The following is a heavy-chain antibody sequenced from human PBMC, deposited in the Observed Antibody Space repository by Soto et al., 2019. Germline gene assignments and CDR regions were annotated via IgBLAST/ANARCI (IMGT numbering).Heavy chain of an antibody. J-gene: IGHJ3*02. Sequence: SETLSLTCAVYGGSFSGYYWSWIRQPPGKGLEWIGEINHSGSTNYNPSLKSRVTISVDTSKNQFSLKLSSVTAADTAVYYCARGRYCSGGSCYSPAFDIWGQGTMVTVSS. D-gene: IGHD2-15*01. CDR3: ARGRYCSGGSCYSPAFDI. V-gene: IGHV4-34*01. CDR1: GGSFSGYY. CDR2: INHSGST.